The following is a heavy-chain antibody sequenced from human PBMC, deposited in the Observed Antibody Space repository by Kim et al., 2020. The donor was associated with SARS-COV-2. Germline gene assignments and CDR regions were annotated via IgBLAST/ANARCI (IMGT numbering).Heavy chain of an antibody. Sequence: ASVKVSCKASGYIFTRYYMHWVRQAPGQGLEWMGMVNPSGHSTSYAQKFQGRVTVTRDTSTSTVYIELSSLRSEDTAVYYCARGGDSGYDKFDYWGQGTLVTVSS. V-gene: IGHV1-46*01. J-gene: IGHJ4*02. CDR1: GYIFTRYY. D-gene: IGHD5-12*01. CDR2: VNPSGHST. CDR3: ARGGDSGYDKFDY.